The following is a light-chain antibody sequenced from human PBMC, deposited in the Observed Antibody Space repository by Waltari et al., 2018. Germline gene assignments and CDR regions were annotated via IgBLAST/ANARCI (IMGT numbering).Light chain of an antibody. CDR3: QQYYSTWT. CDR2: WAS. Sequence: DIVMTQSPDSLAGSRGERATINCKASQSVLYSSNNKNYLTWYQQKPGHPPKLLIYWASTRESGVPDRFSGSGSGTDFTLTISSLQAEDVAVYYCQQYYSTWTFGQGTKVEIK. J-gene: IGKJ1*01. V-gene: IGKV4-1*01. CDR1: QSVLYSSNNKNY.